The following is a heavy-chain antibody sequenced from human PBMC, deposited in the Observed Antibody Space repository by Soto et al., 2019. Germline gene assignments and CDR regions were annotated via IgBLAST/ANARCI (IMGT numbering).Heavy chain of an antibody. D-gene: IGHD3-10*01. J-gene: IGHJ4*02. CDR3: ARARFYGSERTVFDL. CDR1: RGAVSSGGYY. Sequence: QVQLQDSGPGLVKPSQTLSLTCTVSRGAVSSGGYYWSWIRQHPGKGLEWIGYSYYNGITDYKPSLTSRLIISVDTSNNPFSLILSSVTAADTAVYYCARARFYGSERTVFDLWGQGTLVTVSS. CDR2: SYYNGIT. V-gene: IGHV4-31*03.